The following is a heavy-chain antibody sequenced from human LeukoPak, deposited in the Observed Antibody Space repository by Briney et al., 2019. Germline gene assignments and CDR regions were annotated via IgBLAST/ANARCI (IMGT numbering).Heavy chain of an antibody. CDR3: ARDTYYYDAPGSDY. D-gene: IGHD3-22*01. Sequence: SETLFLTCAVYGGSFGDSYWSWIRQPPGKGLEWIGEIDADGSTNYNPSLKSRVNIFVDTSNNQFSMTLTSVTAADTALYYCARDTYYYDAPGSDYWGQGTLVTVSS. CDR1: GGSFGDSY. J-gene: IGHJ4*02. CDR2: IDADGST. V-gene: IGHV4-34*01.